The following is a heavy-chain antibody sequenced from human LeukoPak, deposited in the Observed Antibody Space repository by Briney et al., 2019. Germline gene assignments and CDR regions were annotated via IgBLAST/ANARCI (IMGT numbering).Heavy chain of an antibody. CDR1: GFTFSSYW. Sequence: PGGSLRLSCVASGFTFSSYWATWVRQAPGKGLEWVANIDPDGSHQYYVDSVKGRFTISKDNAKNSLFLQMNSLGAEDTAVYYCARFALKTPPTDWGQGTLVTVSS. CDR2: IDPDGSHQ. J-gene: IGHJ4*02. V-gene: IGHV3-7*01. CDR3: ARFALKTPPTD.